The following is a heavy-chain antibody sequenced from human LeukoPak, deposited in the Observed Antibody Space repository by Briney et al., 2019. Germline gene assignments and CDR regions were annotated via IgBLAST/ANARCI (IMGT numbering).Heavy chain of an antibody. CDR2: INTYNGNT. V-gene: IGHV1-18*01. Sequence: EASVKVSCKASDYTFTNYGLSWVRQAPGQGLEWMGWINTYNGNTNYAQKFQGRVTMTTDTSTSTAYMELSSLRFDDTAVYYCARGVGAGSWYFDFWGRGTLVIVSS. CDR1: DYTFTNYG. CDR3: ARGVGAGSWYFDF. D-gene: IGHD1-26*01. J-gene: IGHJ2*01.